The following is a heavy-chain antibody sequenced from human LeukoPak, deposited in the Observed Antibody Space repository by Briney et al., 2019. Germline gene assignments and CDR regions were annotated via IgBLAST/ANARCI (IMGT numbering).Heavy chain of an antibody. CDR2: LTTNSRYI. V-gene: IGHV3-21*01. D-gene: IGHD3-10*01. CDR3: ATYGSGSHGGY. J-gene: IGHJ4*02. CDR1: GFTFSSYD. Sequence: GGSLRLSCAAFGFTFSSYDMNWVRQAPGKGLEWVSSLTTNSRYIYYADSVKGRFTISRDNAKNSLYLQMNSLRAEDTAVYYCATYGSGSHGGYWGQGTLVTVSS.